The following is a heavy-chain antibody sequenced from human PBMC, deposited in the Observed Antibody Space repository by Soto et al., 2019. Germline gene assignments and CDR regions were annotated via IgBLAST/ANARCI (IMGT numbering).Heavy chain of an antibody. CDR2: VYTSGST. J-gene: IGHJ4*02. CDR3: ARTVGAAYYFDF. D-gene: IGHD1-26*01. CDR1: GDSMTKYY. Sequence: SETLSLTCTVSGDSMTKYYWSWIRQPAGKGLEWIGRVYTSGSTNYNPSLKSRVTMSIETSNNHFSLTLKSVTTADTAVYYCARTVGAAYYFDFWGQGALVTVSS. V-gene: IGHV4-4*07.